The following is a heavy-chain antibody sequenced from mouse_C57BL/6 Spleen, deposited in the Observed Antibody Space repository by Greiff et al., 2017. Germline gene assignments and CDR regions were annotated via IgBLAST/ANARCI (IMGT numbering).Heavy chain of an antibody. CDR3: ARSYYSNYEYAMDY. CDR1: GYTFTSYW. D-gene: IGHD2-5*01. V-gene: IGHV1-55*01. CDR2: IYPGSGST. Sequence: QVHVKQPGAELVKPGASVKMSCKASGYTFTSYWITWVKQRPGQGLEWIGDIYPGSGSTNYNEKFKSKATLTVDTSSSTAYMQLSSLTSEDSAVYYCARSYYSNYEYAMDYWGQGTSVTVSS. J-gene: IGHJ4*01.